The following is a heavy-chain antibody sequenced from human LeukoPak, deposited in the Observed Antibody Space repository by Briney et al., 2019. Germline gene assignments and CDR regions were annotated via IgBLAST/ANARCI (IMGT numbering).Heavy chain of an antibody. J-gene: IGHJ5*02. CDR2: INHSGST. V-gene: IGHV4-34*01. D-gene: IGHD2-2*02. CDR3: ARVGRYCSSTSCYTGSYNWFDP. CDR1: GGSFSGYY. Sequence: SETLSLTCAVYGGSFSGYYWSWIRQPPGKGLEWIGEINHSGSTNYNPSLKSRVTISVDTSKNQFSLKLSSVTAADTAVYYCARVGRYCSSTSCYTGSYNWFDPWGQGTLVTASS.